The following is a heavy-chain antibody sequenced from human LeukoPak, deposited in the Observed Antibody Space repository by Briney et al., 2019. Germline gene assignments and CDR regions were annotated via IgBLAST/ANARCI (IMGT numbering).Heavy chain of an antibody. D-gene: IGHD2-15*01. CDR1: GLTFSNYA. CDR3: AKSGLNRFDY. J-gene: IGHJ4*02. Sequence: GGSLRLSCAASGLTFSNYAMSWVGQAPGKGLEWVSNISGSGSGGATYYADSVKGRFTISRDNSKNTLYLQMNSLRAEDTAVYYCAKSGLNRFDYWGQGSVVTVSS. CDR2: ISGSGSGGAT. V-gene: IGHV3-23*01.